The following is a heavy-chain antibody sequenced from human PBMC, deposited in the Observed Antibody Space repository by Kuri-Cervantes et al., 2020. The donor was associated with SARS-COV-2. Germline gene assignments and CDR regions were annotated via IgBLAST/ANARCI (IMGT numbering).Heavy chain of an antibody. J-gene: IGHJ4*02. CDR1: GFTVSRNY. CDR3: ASIVTGDSSGYY. Sequence: LSLTCAASGFTVSRNYMSWVRQAPGKGLEWVSVIYNGGSTYYADSVKGRFTISRDNSKNTLYLQMNSLRAEDTAVYYCASIVTGDSSGYYWGQGTLVTVSS. D-gene: IGHD3-22*01. CDR2: IYNGGST. V-gene: IGHV3-53*01.